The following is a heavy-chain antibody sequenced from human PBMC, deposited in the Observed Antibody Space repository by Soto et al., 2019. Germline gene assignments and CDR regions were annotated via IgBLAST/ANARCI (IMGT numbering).Heavy chain of an antibody. J-gene: IGHJ4*02. CDR3: ARNKLETGDFDY. CDR2: MNPNSGTT. D-gene: IGHD7-27*01. Sequence: QVQLVQSGAEVRKPGASVKVSCKASGYTFTTYDINWMRQATGQGLEWVGWMNPNSGTTGYAQKFQGRVSMTRDTSMNTAYMELSSLTYEDTAVYYCARNKLETGDFDYWGQGTLVTVSS. V-gene: IGHV1-8*01. CDR1: GYTFTTYD.